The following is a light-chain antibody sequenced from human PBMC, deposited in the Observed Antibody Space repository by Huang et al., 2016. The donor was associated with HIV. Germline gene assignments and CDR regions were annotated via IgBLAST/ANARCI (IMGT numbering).Light chain of an antibody. J-gene: IGKJ4*01. CDR1: ENITSF. V-gene: IGKV1-39*01. CDR3: QQSFSTLT. CDR2: GTS. Sequence: DIQMTQSPSSLSASVGDSVSISCRATENITSFLYWYHQKPGTAPRLLIYGTSTLQSGVPSRFSGRGSGTDFTLNIRSLQPEDIGTYYCQQSFSTLTFGGGTKVQIK.